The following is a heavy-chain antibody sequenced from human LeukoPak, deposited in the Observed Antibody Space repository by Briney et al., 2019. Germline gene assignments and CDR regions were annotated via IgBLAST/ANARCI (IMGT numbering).Heavy chain of an antibody. CDR1: GFTFSSYE. CDR3: ARDYYSDTTCYNPLDH. CDR2: ISSSGSSM. D-gene: IGHD3-22*01. Sequence: GGSLRLSCAASGFTFSSYEMNWVRQAPGKGLEWISYISSSGSSMYYADSVKGRFTISRDNAKNSMYLQMTSLRAGDAAVYYCARDYYSDTTCYNPLDHWGQGTLVTVSS. J-gene: IGHJ4*02. V-gene: IGHV3-48*03.